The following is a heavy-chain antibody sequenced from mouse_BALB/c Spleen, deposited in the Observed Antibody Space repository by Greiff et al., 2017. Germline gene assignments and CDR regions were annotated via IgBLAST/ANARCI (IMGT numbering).Heavy chain of an antibody. D-gene: IGHD1-1*01. V-gene: IGHV3-2*02. CDR1: GYSITSDYA. Sequence: VQLQQSGPGLVKPSQSLSLTCTVTGYSITSDYAWNWIRQFPGNKLEWMGYISYSGSTSYNPSLKSRISITRDTSKNQFFLQLNSVTTEDTATYYCARAYYGSSYYYAMDYWGQGTSVTVSS. CDR3: ARAYYGSSYYYAMDY. J-gene: IGHJ4*01. CDR2: ISYSGST.